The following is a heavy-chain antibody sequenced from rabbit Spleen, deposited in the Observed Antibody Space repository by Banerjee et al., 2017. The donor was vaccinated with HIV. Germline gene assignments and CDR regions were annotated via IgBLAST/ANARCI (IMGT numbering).Heavy chain of an antibody. V-gene: IGHV1S45*01. CDR2: IDTGSRDFT. J-gene: IGHJ6*01. D-gene: IGHD8-1*01. Sequence: QEQLEESGGDLVKPEGSLTLTCTASGFDFSAYTFMCWVRQAPGKGLEWIACIDTGSRDFTYYASWAKGRFTISKTSSTTVTLQMTSLTVADTATYFCARDTGTSFSTYGMDLWGQGTLVTVS. CDR3: ARDTGTSFSTYGMDL. CDR1: GFDFSAYTF.